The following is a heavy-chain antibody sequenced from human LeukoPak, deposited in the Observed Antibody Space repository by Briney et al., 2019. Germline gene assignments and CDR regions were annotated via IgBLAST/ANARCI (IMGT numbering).Heavy chain of an antibody. D-gene: IGHD3-10*01. CDR1: GGPISSYY. Sequence: PSETLSLICTVSGGPISSYYSSWLRHPPRKGLEWIGYIYYCGSTNYNPSLKSRVTISVDTSKNQFSLKLSSVTAADTAVYYCARTYYYGSGSYSLDYWGQGTLVTVSS. J-gene: IGHJ4*02. V-gene: IGHV4-59*01. CDR2: IYYCGST. CDR3: ARTYYYGSGSYSLDY.